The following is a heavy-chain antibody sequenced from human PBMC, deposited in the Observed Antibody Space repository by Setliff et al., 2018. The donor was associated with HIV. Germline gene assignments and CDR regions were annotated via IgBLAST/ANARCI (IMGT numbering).Heavy chain of an antibody. J-gene: IGHJ6*03. D-gene: IGHD2-2*01. CDR2: IFFTGNT. CDR3: VRGYCSSTTCYEDYYYMDV. V-gene: IGHV4-61*08. Sequence: SETLSLTCAVSGASISSGGWWSWIRQPPGKGLEYIGSIFFTGNTIYNPSLKARVTLSVDMSKNQVFLRLSSVTAADTAVYYCVRGYCSSTTCYEDYYYMDVWGKGSTVTVSS. CDR1: GASISSGGW.